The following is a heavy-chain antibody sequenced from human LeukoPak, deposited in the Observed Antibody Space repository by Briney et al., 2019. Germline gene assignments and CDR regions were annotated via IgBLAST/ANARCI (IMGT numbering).Heavy chain of an antibody. V-gene: IGHV3-74*01. D-gene: IGHD5-18*01. J-gene: IGHJ4*02. CDR3: TRGQYSYGPFDY. CDR2: IKTDGSSI. CDR1: GFTLRSYW. Sequence: GGSLRLSCAASGFTLRSYWMHWVRQAPGRGLVWVSRIKTDGSSITNADSVKGRFTISRVNDKNTLYLQMNSLRAEDTAVYYCTRGQYSYGPFDYWGQGTLVTVSS.